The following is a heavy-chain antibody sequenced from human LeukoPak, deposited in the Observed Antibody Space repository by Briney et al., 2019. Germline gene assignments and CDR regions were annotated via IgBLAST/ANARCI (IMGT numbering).Heavy chain of an antibody. J-gene: IGHJ6*02. CDR1: GFTFSSYS. CDR2: ISSSSSYI. CDR3: ARDQYSSSADTYGMDV. V-gene: IGHV3-21*01. Sequence: GGSLRLSCAASGFTFSSYSMNRVRQAPGKGLEWVSSISSSSSYIYYADSVKGRFTISRDNAKNSLYLQMNSLRAEDTAVYYCARDQYSSSADTYGMDVWGQGTTVTVSS. D-gene: IGHD6-6*01.